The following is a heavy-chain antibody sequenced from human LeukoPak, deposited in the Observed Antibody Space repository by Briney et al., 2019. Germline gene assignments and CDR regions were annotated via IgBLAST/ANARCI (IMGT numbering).Heavy chain of an antibody. CDR3: ARDRNYYGSGSLDY. CDR1: GFTFSIYA. Sequence: GGSLRLSCAPSGFTFSIYAMTWVRQAPGKGLEWVSSISSGSSYIYYADSAKGRCTISRDNAKNSLYLQMNSLRAEDTAVYYCARDRNYYGSGSLDYWGQGALVTVSS. D-gene: IGHD3-10*01. V-gene: IGHV3-21*01. CDR2: ISSGSSYI. J-gene: IGHJ4*02.